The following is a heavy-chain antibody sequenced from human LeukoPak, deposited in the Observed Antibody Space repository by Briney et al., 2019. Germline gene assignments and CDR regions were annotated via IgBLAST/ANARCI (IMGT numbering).Heavy chain of an antibody. J-gene: IGHJ4*02. CDR1: GFTFSSYA. D-gene: IGHD2-15*01. Sequence: GGSLRLSCAASGFTFSSYAMSWVRQAPGKGLEWVSAISGSGGSTYYADSVMGRFTISRDNSKNTLYLQMNSLRAEDTAVYYCAKDSGDYCSGGSCYPSGFPYWGQGTLVTVSS. CDR3: AKDSGDYCSGGSCYPSGFPY. CDR2: ISGSGGST. V-gene: IGHV3-23*01.